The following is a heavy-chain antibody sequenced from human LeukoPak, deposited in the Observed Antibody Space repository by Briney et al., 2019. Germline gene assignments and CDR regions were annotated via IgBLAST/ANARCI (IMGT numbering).Heavy chain of an antibody. D-gene: IGHD5-12*01. V-gene: IGHV4-39*07. CDR3: AREARLGGFDP. J-gene: IGHJ5*02. CDR2: IYYSGST. CDR1: GGSISSSSYY. Sequence: PSETLSLTCTVSGGSISSSSYYWGWIRQPPGKGLEWIGGIYYSGSTYYNPSLKSRVTISVDTSKNQFSLKLSSVTAADTAVYYCAREARLGGFDPWGQGTLVTVSS.